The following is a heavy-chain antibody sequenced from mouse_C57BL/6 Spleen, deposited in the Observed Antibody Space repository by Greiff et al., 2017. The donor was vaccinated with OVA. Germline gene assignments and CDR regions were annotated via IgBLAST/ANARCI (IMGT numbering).Heavy chain of an antibody. V-gene: IGHV5-9-1*02. CDR3: TREGGSYDGAY. Sequence: EVMLVESGEGLVKPGGSLKLSCAASGFTFSSYAMSWVRQTPEKRLEWVAYISSGGGYIYYADTVKGRFTISRDNARNTLYLQMNSLKSEDTAMEYCTREGGSYDGAYWGQGTLVTVSA. CDR1: GFTFSSYA. CDR2: ISSGGGYI. D-gene: IGHD2-3*01. J-gene: IGHJ3*01.